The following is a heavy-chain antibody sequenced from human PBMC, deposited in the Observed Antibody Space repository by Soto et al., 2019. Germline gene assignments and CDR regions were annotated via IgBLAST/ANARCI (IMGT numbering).Heavy chain of an antibody. CDR3: TRGGGGTWHVIGH. D-gene: IGHD3-10*01. Sequence: GGSLRLSCVASGFTFSTYWMHWVRQAPGQGLVWVSRLSPDGRTTNYADFVKGRFTISRDNARDTVFLQMNSLRADDTAVYYCTRGGGGTWHVIGHWGQGARVTVSS. CDR1: GFTFSTYW. V-gene: IGHV3-74*01. J-gene: IGHJ4*02. CDR2: LSPDGRTT.